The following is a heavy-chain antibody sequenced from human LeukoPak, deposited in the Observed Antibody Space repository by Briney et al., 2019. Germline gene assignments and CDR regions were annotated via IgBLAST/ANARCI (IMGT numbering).Heavy chain of an antibody. CDR3: AKIGLGYCSGGGCLGAFDI. CDR2: ISGSGGST. V-gene: IGHV3-23*01. J-gene: IGHJ3*02. Sequence: GSLRLSCAASGFTFSSYGMSWVRQAPGKGLEWVSAISGSGGSTYYADSVKGRFTISRDNSKNTLYLQMNSLRAEDTAVYYCAKIGLGYCSGGGCLGAFDIWGQGTMVTVSS. D-gene: IGHD2-15*01. CDR1: GFTFSSYG.